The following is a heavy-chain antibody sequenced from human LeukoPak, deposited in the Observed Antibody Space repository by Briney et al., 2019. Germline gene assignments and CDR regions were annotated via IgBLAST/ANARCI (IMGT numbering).Heavy chain of an antibody. J-gene: IGHJ6*02. CDR1: GASISSYY. CDR3: AREGIAAARYYYYGMDV. CDR2: IYTSGST. Sequence: SETLSLTCTVSGASISSYYWSWIRQPAGKGLEWIGRIYTSGSTNYNPSLKSRVTMSVDTSKNQFSLKLSSVTAADTAVYYCAREGIAAARYYYYGMDVWGQGTTVTVSS. D-gene: IGHD6-13*01. V-gene: IGHV4-4*07.